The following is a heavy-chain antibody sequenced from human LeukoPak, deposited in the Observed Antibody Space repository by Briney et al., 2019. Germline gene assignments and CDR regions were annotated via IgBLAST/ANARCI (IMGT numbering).Heavy chain of an antibody. Sequence: SETLSLTCTVYGGSISSYYWSWIRQPPGKGLEWIGEINHSGSTNYNPSLKSRVTISVDTSKNQFSLKLSSVTAADTAVYYCARGEFRYTAMVKVGYYYYGMDVWGQGTTVTVSS. D-gene: IGHD5-18*01. CDR3: ARGEFRYTAMVKVGYYYYGMDV. CDR2: INHSGST. V-gene: IGHV4-34*01. CDR1: GGSISSYY. J-gene: IGHJ6*02.